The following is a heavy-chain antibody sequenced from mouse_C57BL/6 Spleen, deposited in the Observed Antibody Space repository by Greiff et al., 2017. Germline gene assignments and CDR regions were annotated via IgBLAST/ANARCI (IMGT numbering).Heavy chain of an antibody. CDR2: ISSGGDYI. CDR3: TRDSPYDYDGYAMDY. D-gene: IGHD2-4*01. Sequence: EVKLMESGEGLVKPGGSLKLSCAASGFTFSSYAMSWVRQTPEKRLEWVAYISSGGDYIYYADTVKGRFTISRDNARNTLYLQMSSLKSEDTAMYYCTRDSPYDYDGYAMDYWGQGTSVTVSS. CDR1: GFTFSSYA. V-gene: IGHV5-9-1*02. J-gene: IGHJ4*01.